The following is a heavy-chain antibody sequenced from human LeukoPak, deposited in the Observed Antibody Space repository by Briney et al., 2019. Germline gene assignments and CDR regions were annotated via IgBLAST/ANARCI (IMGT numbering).Heavy chain of an antibody. J-gene: IGHJ4*02. CDR3: ARRAPYGDYTY. D-gene: IGHD4-17*01. CDR2: INHSGST. Sequence: SETLSLTCAVYGGSFSGYYWSWIRQPPGKGLEWIGEINHSGSTNYNPSLKSRVTISVDTSKNQFSLKLSSVTAADTAVYYCARRAPYGDYTYGGQGTLVTV. CDR1: GGSFSGYY. V-gene: IGHV4-34*01.